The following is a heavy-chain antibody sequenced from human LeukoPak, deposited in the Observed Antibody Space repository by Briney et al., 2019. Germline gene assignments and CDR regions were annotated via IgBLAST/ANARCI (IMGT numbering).Heavy chain of an antibody. CDR2: ISGSGGST. V-gene: IGHV3-23*01. Sequence: GGSLRLSCAASGFTFSSYAMSWVRQAPGKGLEWVSAISGSGGSTYYADSVKGRFTISRDNSKNTLYLQMNSLRVEDTAVYYCAKNSGSGWYNHFDYWGQGTLVTVSS. J-gene: IGHJ4*02. D-gene: IGHD6-19*01. CDR3: AKNSGSGWYNHFDY. CDR1: GFTFSSYA.